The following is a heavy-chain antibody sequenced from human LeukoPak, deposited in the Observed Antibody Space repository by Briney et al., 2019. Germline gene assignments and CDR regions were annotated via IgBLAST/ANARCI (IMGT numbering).Heavy chain of an antibody. Sequence: GASVKVSCKASGGTFSSYAISWVRQAPGQGLEWMGGIISIFGTANYAQKFQGRVTITADESTSTAYMELSSLRSEDTAVYYCARRDGYQHDYWGQGTLVTVSS. J-gene: IGHJ4*02. CDR3: ARRDGYQHDY. D-gene: IGHD5-24*01. CDR1: GGTFSSYA. CDR2: IISIFGTA. V-gene: IGHV1-69*13.